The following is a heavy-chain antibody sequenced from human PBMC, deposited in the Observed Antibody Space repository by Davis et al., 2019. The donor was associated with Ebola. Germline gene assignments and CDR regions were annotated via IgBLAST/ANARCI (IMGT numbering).Heavy chain of an antibody. CDR1: GFTFSSYG. CDR2: ISYDGSNK. D-gene: IGHD6-13*01. J-gene: IGHJ6*04. CDR3: AGNPAEYYYYGMDV. Sequence: GGSLRLSCAASGFTFSSYGMHWVRQAPGKGLEWVAVISYDGSNKYYADSVKGRFAISRDNSKNTLYLQMNSLRAEDTAVYYCAGNPAEYYYYGMDVWGKGTTVTVSS. V-gene: IGHV3-30*03.